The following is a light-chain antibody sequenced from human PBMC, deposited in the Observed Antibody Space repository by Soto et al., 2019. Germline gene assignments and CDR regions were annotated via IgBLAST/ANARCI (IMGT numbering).Light chain of an antibody. Sequence: DVQMTQSPSSLSASVGDRVAITCRASQSISTYLNWYQQKPGKAPELLIYTASSLQSGVPSRFSGSGSGTDFTLTISSLQPEDFATYYCQQTITTPSTFVQGTKVEIK. J-gene: IGKJ1*01. CDR3: QQTITTPST. CDR2: TAS. V-gene: IGKV1-39*01. CDR1: QSISTY.